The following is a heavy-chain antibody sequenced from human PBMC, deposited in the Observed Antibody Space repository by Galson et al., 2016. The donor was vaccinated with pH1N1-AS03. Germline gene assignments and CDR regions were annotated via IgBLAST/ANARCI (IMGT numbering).Heavy chain of an antibody. Sequence: SLRLSCAASAFPLRNYALRWVRQAPGKGLEWVSTLGSGGDTHYADSVQGRFTTSRDKSKNTMYLQMNSLRAEDTAIYYCTQGEGGGPDDDWGQGTLVTVSS. V-gene: IGHV3-23*01. CDR2: LGSGGDT. D-gene: IGHD3-16*01. CDR1: AFPLRNYA. CDR3: TQGEGGGPDDD. J-gene: IGHJ4*02.